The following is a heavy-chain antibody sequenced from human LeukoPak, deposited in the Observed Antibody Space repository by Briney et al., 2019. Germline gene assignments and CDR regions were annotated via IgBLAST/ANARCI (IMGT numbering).Heavy chain of an antibody. CDR3: ASGSGSSGYYYGVEYFQH. J-gene: IGHJ1*01. V-gene: IGHV1-69*13. CDR1: GGTFSSYA. Sequence: GASVKVSCKASGGTFSSYAISWVRQAPGQGLEWMGGIIPIFGTANYAQKFQGRVTITADESTSTAYMELSSLRSEDTAVYYCASGSGSSGYYYGVEYFQHWGQGTLVTVSS. D-gene: IGHD3-22*01. CDR2: IIPIFGTA.